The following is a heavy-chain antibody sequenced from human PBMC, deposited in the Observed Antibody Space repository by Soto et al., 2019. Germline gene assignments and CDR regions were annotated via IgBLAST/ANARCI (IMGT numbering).Heavy chain of an antibody. D-gene: IGHD3-10*01. V-gene: IGHV4-59*08. J-gene: IGHJ6*02. CDR1: GGSISSINNH. Sequence: QVQLQESGPGLVKPSETLSLTCTVSGGSISSINNHFSXXXXXXXXXSPGKGLEWIGYISNIGFTRYNPSLKSRVSISVDTSKNQFSLKLTSVTAADTAVYYCTTQGFGGLHGLVDVWGQGTTVTVSS. CDR2: ISNIGFT. CDR3: TTQGFGGLHGLVDV.